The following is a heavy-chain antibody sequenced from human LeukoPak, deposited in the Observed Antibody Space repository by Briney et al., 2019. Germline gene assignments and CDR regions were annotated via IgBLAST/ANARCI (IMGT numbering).Heavy chain of an antibody. CDR3: ARADYYDSSGYSDPFDY. Sequence: SETLSLTCTVSGYSISTGYYWDWIRQPPGKGLEWIGYIYYSGSTNYNPSLKSRVTISIDTSKNQFSLKLSSVTAADTAVYYCARADYYDSSGYSDPFDYWGQGTLVTVSS. J-gene: IGHJ4*02. D-gene: IGHD3-22*01. CDR1: GYSISTGYY. CDR2: IYYSGST. V-gene: IGHV4-38-2*02.